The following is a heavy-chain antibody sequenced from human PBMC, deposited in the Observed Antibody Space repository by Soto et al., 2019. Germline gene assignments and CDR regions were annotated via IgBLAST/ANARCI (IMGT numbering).Heavy chain of an antibody. J-gene: IGHJ5*02. CDR3: AREYSSSSGVGWFDP. CDR1: GGSISSGGYS. V-gene: IGHV4-30-2*01. CDR2: IYHSGST. Sequence: TSETLSLTCAVSGGSISSGGYSWSWIRQPPGKGLEWIGYIYHSGSTYYNPSLKSRVTISVDRSKNQFSLKLSSVTAADTAVYYCAREYSSSSGVGWFDPWGQGTLVTVS. D-gene: IGHD6-6*01.